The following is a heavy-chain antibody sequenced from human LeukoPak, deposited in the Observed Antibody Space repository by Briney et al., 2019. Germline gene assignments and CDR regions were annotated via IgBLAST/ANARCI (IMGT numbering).Heavy chain of an antibody. V-gene: IGHV1-2*06. CDR2: INPNSGDT. CDR1: GYTFTGYH. Sequence: ASVKVSCKASGYTFTGYHMHWVRQAPGQGLEWMGRINPNSGDTNYAQKFQGRVTMTRDTSISTAYMELSSLRSEDTAVYYCARVVLGSGSYYTKGYYYYGMDVWGQGTTVTVSS. CDR3: ARVVLGSGSYYTKGYYYYGMDV. D-gene: IGHD1-26*01. J-gene: IGHJ6*02.